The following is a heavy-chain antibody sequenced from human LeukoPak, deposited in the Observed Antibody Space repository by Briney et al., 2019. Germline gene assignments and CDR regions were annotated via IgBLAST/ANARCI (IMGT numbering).Heavy chain of an antibody. V-gene: IGHV4-59*01. D-gene: IGHD3-10*01. CDR3: AREGIWFGEFHAEYYFHY. CDR1: GGSISSYY. CDR2: IYYSGST. Sequence: SETLSLTCTVSGGSISSYYWSWIRQPPGKGLEWIGYIYYSGSTNYNPSLKSRVTISVDTSKNQFSLKLSSVTAADTAVYYCAREGIWFGEFHAEYYFHYWGQGTLVTVSS. J-gene: IGHJ4*02.